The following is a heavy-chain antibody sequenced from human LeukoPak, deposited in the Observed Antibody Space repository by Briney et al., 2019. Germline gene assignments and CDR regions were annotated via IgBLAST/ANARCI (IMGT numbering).Heavy chain of an antibody. CDR3: ARPSGWSGPNWFDP. V-gene: IGHV4-34*01. D-gene: IGHD6-19*01. J-gene: IGHJ5*02. CDR2: INHSGST. CDR1: GGSFSGYY. Sequence: SETLSLTCAVYGGSFSGYYSSWIRLPPGKGLEWIGEINHSGSTNYNPSLKSRVTISVDTSKNQFSLKLSSVTAADTAVYYCARPSGWSGPNWFDPWGQGTLVTVSS.